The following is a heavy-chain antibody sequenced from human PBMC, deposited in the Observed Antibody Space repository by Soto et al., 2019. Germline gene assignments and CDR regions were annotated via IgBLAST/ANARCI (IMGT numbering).Heavy chain of an antibody. CDR3: AREGQYYDFWSGYPAHYYYMDV. J-gene: IGHJ6*03. Sequence: GAPVKVSCKASGYTFTSYDINWVRQATGQGLEWMGWMNPNSGNTGYAQKFQGRVTMTRNTSISTAYMELSSLRSEDTAVYYCAREGQYYDFWSGYPAHYYYMDVWGKGTTVTVSS. CDR1: GYTFTSYD. V-gene: IGHV1-8*01. CDR2: MNPNSGNT. D-gene: IGHD3-3*01.